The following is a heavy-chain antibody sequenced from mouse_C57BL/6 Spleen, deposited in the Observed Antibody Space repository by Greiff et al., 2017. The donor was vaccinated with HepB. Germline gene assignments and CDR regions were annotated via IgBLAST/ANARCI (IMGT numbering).Heavy chain of an antibody. CDR1: GFTFSDYG. D-gene: IGHD1-1*02. CDR3: ARPGGYYAMDY. CDR2: ISSGSSTI. V-gene: IGHV5-17*01. J-gene: IGHJ4*01. Sequence: EVHLVESGGGLVKPGGSLKLSCAASGFTFSDYGMHWVRQAPEKGLEWVAYISSGSSTIYYADTVKGRFTISRDNAKNTLFLQMTSLRSEDTAMYYCARPGGYYAMDYWGQGTSVTVSS.